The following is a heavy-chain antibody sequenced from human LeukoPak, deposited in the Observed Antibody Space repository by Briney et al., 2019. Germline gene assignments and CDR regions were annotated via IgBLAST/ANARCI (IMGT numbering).Heavy chain of an antibody. Sequence: ASVKVSCKASGGTFSSYAISWVRQAPGQGLEWMEGIIPIFGTANYAQKFQGRVTITADESTSTAYMELSSLRSEDTAVYYCARCIAVAGRGAYYYYGMDVWGQGTTVTVSS. CDR3: ARCIAVAGRGAYYYYGMDV. D-gene: IGHD6-19*01. CDR2: IIPIFGTA. J-gene: IGHJ6*02. CDR1: GGTFSSYA. V-gene: IGHV1-69*01.